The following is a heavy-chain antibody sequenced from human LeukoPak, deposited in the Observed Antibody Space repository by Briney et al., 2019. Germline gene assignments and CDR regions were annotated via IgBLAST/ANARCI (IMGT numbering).Heavy chain of an antibody. CDR2: ISWNSGSI. Sequence: PGGSLRLSCAASGVTFSRYAMSWVRQAPGKGLEWVSGISWNSGSIGYADSVKGRFTISRDNAKNSLYLQMNSLRAEDTALYYCAKDSTPRGYSYGSDFDYWGQGTLVTVSS. J-gene: IGHJ4*02. CDR1: GVTFSRYA. CDR3: AKDSTPRGYSYGSDFDY. V-gene: IGHV3-9*01. D-gene: IGHD5-18*01.